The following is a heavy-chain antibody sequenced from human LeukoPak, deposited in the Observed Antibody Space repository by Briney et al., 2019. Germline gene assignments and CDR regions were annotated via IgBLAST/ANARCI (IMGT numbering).Heavy chain of an antibody. CDR2: ISSSSSYI. CDR3: ARSYSSGFAIDY. Sequence: PGGSLRLSCAASGFTFSSYSMNWVRQAPGKGQEWVSSISSSSSYIYYADSVKGRFTISRDNAKNSLYLQMNSLRAEDTAVYYCARSYSSGFAIDYWGQGTLVTVSS. J-gene: IGHJ4*02. D-gene: IGHD6-19*01. V-gene: IGHV3-21*01. CDR1: GFTFSSYS.